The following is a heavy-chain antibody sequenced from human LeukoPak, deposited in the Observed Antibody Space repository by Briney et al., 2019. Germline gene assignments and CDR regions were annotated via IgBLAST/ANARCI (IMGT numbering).Heavy chain of an antibody. CDR2: IRYDGSNK. CDR1: GFTFSSYG. J-gene: IGHJ4*02. V-gene: IGHV3-30*02. D-gene: IGHD3-10*01. CDR3: AKDRVVRGVIASSGDY. Sequence: GGSLRLSCAASGFTFSSYGMHWVRQAPGKGLEWVAFIRYDGSNKYYADSVKGRFTISRDNSKNTLYLQMNSLRAEDTAVYYCAKDRVVRGVIASSGDYWGQGTLVTVSS.